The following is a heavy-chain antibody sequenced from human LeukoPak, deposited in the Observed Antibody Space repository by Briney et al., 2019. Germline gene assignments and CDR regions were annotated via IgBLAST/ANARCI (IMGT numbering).Heavy chain of an antibody. D-gene: IGHD3-9*01. CDR2: ISGSGDSI. CDR1: GFTFSSYW. CDR3: AKDWGVIQYFDWLYDY. Sequence: PGGSLRLSCAASGFTFSSYWMHWVRHAPGKGLVWVSAISGSGDSIYYADSVKGRFTISRDNSKNTLYLQMNSLRAEDTAVYHCAKDWGVIQYFDWLYDYWGQGTLVTVSS. V-gene: IGHV3-23*01. J-gene: IGHJ4*02.